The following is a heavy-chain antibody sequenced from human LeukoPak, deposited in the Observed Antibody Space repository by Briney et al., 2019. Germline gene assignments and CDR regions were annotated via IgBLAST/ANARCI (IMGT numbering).Heavy chain of an antibody. J-gene: IGHJ3*02. CDR2: IYYSGST. D-gene: IGHD2-2*01. V-gene: IGHV4-39*07. CDR3: ARGGCSSTSCQSELIDFDI. CDR1: GGSISSSSYY. Sequence: PSETLSLTCTVSGGSISSSSYYWGWIRQPPGKGLGWIGSIYYSGSTYYNPSLKSRVTISVDTSKNQFSLKLSSVTAADTAVYYCARGGCSSTSCQSELIDFDIWGQGTMVTVSS.